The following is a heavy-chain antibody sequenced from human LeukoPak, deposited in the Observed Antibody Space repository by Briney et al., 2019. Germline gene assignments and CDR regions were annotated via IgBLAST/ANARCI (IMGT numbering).Heavy chain of an antibody. CDR2: ISSSSRTI. J-gene: IGHJ4*02. D-gene: IGHD1-7*01. Sequence: PGGSLRLSCAASGFTFSSYSMNWVRQAPGKGLEWLSYISSSSRTIYYADSVKGRFTISRDNANNSLYLQMNSLRAEDTAVYYCATGNYNRPFDYWGQGTLVTVSS. CDR3: ATGNYNRPFDY. CDR1: GFTFSSYS. V-gene: IGHV3-48*01.